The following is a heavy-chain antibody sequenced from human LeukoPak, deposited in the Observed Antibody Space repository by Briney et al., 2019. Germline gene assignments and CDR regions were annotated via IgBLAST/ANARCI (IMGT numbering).Heavy chain of an antibody. CDR2: MNPNSGNT. V-gene: IGHV1-8*01. Sequence: ASVKVSCKASGYIFTSYDINWVRQATGQGLEWMGWMNPNSGNTGYAQKFQGRVTMTRNTSISTAYMELSSLRSEDTAVYYCARGEWGSGSSPFDYWGQGTLVTVSS. CDR1: GYIFTSYD. J-gene: IGHJ4*02. D-gene: IGHD3-16*01. CDR3: ARGEWGSGSSPFDY.